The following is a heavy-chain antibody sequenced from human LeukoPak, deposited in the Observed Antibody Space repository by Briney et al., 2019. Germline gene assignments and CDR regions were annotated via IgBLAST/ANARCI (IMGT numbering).Heavy chain of an antibody. CDR1: GFTVSNGY. CDR2: IYGGGST. CDR3: ARDRYYYDSSANYYYTDV. Sequence: HPGGSLRLSCAASGFTVSNGYMSWVRQAPGKGLEGVSVIYGGGSTHYAEAVKGRFTISRDSSKNTLYLLMNSLRAEDTAVYFCARDRYYYDSSANYYYTDVWGKGTTVTVSS. J-gene: IGHJ6*03. D-gene: IGHD3-22*01. V-gene: IGHV3-53*01.